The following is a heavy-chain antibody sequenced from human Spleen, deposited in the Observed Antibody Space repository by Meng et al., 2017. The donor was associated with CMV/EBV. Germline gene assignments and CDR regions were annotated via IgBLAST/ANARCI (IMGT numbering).Heavy chain of an antibody. CDR2: MNPNSGGT. D-gene: IGHD2-2*01. CDR1: TFTGYH. J-gene: IGHJ6*02. CDR3: AKERAQRGRSTTPYGLDV. V-gene: IGHV1-2*02. Sequence: TFTGYHLHWVRQALGQGLEWMGWMNPNSGGTNFAQNFQGRVTMTRDTSISTAYMELSRLRSDDTAVYYCAKERAQRGRSTTPYGLDVWGQGTTVTVSS.